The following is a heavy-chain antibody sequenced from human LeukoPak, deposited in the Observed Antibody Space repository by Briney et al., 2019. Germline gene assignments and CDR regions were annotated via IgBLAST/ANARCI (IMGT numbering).Heavy chain of an antibody. J-gene: IGHJ3*02. V-gene: IGHV1-2*02. Sequence: ASVKVSCKASGYTFTDYYMHWVRQAPGQGPEWMGWISPNTGGTNYGHNFKGGVTMTRDTSISTAYMELNSLTSDDTAVYYCARDLPKIGYVGAFDIWGQGTMVTVSS. CDR3: ARDLPKIGYVGAFDI. CDR2: ISPNTGGT. CDR1: GYTFTDYY. D-gene: IGHD5-12*01.